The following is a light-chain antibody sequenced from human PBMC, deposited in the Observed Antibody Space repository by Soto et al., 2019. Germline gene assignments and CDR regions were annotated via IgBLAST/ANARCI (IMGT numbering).Light chain of an antibody. CDR3: SSYAGSLYV. Sequence: QSALTQPPSASGSRGQSVTISCTGTGSDVGGYNYVSWYQQHPGKAPKLMIYEVSKRPSAVPDRFSGSKSGNTASLTVSGLQAEDEADYYCSSYAGSLYVFGTGTKLTVL. J-gene: IGLJ1*01. V-gene: IGLV2-8*01. CDR1: GSDVGGYNY. CDR2: EVS.